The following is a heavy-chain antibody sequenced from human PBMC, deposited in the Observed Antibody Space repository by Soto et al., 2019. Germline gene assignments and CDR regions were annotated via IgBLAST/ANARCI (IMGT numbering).Heavy chain of an antibody. CDR1: GFTFSNYV. CDR3: VAGDQYYGMGV. CDR2: ISYDGSNK. D-gene: IGHD2-2*01. Sequence: QVQLVESGGGVVQPGRSLRPSCAASGFTFSNYVLYWVRQAPGKGLEWVAAISYDGSNKHYADSVKGRFTISRDNSKNTLYLQTNSLRAEDTAVYYCVAGDQYYGMGVWGQGTTVTVSS. V-gene: IGHV3-30-3*01. J-gene: IGHJ6*02.